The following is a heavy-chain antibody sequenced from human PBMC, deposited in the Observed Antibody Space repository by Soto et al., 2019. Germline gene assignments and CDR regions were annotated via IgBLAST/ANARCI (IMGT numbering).Heavy chain of an antibody. CDR1: GGSISSGGYS. J-gene: IGHJ5*02. CDR2: IYHSGST. D-gene: IGHD3-22*01. Sequence: PSETLSLTCAVSGGSISSGGYSWSWIRQPPGKGLEWIGYIYHSGSTYYNPSLKSRVTISVDRSKNQFSLKLSSVTAADTAVYYCARVKDYYDSSGYHNWLDPWGQGTMVTVS. CDR3: ARVKDYYDSSGYHNWLDP. V-gene: IGHV4-30-2*01.